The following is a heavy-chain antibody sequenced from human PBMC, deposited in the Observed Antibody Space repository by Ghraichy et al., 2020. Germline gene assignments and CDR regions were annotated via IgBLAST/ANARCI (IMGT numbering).Heavy chain of an antibody. CDR2: ISSSSSYI. V-gene: IGHV3-21*01. D-gene: IGHD6-19*01. CDR1: GFTFSSYS. Sequence: GESLNISCAASGFTFSSYSMNWVRQAPGKGLEWVSSISSSSSYIYYADSVKGRFTISRDNAKNSLYLQMNSLRAEDTAVYYCAREGMYVAVAGTRLRYFDYWGQGTLVTVSS. CDR3: AREGMYVAVAGTRLRYFDY. J-gene: IGHJ4*02.